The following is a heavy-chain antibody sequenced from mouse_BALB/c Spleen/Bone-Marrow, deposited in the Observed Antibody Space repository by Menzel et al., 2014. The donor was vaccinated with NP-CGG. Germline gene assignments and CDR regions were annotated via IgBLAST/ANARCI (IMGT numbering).Heavy chain of an antibody. CDR2: INPGSGGT. CDR3: AREIITSFAY. V-gene: IGHV1-54*03. CDR1: GYAFTNYL. J-gene: IGHJ3*01. Sequence: VMLVESGAELVRPGTSVKVSCKASGYAFTNYLIEWVKQRPGQGLEWIGVINPGSGGTNYNEKFKGKATLTADKSSSTAYMQPSSLTSDDSAVYFCAREIITSFAYWGQGTLVTVSA. D-gene: IGHD1-1*01.